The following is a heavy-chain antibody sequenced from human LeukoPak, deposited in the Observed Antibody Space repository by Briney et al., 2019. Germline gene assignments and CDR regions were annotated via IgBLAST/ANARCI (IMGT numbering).Heavy chain of an antibody. V-gene: IGHV3-23*01. Sequence: GGSLRLSCAASGFTFSSYAMSWVRQAPGKGLEWVSAISGSGGSTYYADSVKGRFTISRDNSRNTLYLQMNSLRAEDTAVYYCAKDLVLWFGELFMTTYDYWGQGTLVTVSS. D-gene: IGHD3-10*01. CDR1: GFTFSSYA. CDR3: AKDLVLWFGELFMTTYDY. CDR2: ISGSGGST. J-gene: IGHJ4*02.